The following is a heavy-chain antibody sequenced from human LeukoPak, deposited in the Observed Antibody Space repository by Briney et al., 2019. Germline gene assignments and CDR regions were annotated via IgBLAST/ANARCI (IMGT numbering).Heavy chain of an antibody. CDR1: GFTFSSCA. CDR3: ARARAIYGDYRRALDY. J-gene: IGHJ4*02. V-gene: IGHV3-30*01. D-gene: IGHD4-17*01. Sequence: GRSLRLSCAASGFTFSSCAMHWVRQAPGKGLEWVAVISYDGSNKYYADSVKGRFTISRDNSKNTLYLQMNSLRAEDTAVYYCARARAIYGDYRRALDYWGQGTLVTVSS. CDR2: ISYDGSNK.